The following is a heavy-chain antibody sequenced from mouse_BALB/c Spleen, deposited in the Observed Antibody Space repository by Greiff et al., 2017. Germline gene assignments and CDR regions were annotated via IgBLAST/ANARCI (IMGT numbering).Heavy chain of an antibody. CDR2: IRLKSNNYAT. CDR1: GFTFSNYW. Sequence: DVKLVESGGGLVQPGGSMKLSCVASGFTFSNYWMNWVRQSPEKGLEWVAEIRLKSNNYATHYAESVKGRFTISRDDSKSSVYLQMNNLRAEDTGIYYCTRNTEAYWGQGTLVTVSA. J-gene: IGHJ3*01. CDR3: TRNTEAY. V-gene: IGHV6-6*02.